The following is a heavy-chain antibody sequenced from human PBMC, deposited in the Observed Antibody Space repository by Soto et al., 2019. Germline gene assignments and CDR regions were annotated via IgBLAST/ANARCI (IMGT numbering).Heavy chain of an antibody. D-gene: IGHD1-1*01. J-gene: IGHJ3*02. CDR1: GFTFSDYY. CDR2: ISSSGSTI. V-gene: IGHV3-11*01. Sequence: GGSLRLSCAASGFTFSDYYMSWIRQAPGKGLEWVSYISSSGSTIYYADSVKGRFTISGDNAKNSLYLQMNSLRAEDTAVYYCASSKNDRSLDAFDIWGQGTMVTVSS. CDR3: ASSKNDRSLDAFDI.